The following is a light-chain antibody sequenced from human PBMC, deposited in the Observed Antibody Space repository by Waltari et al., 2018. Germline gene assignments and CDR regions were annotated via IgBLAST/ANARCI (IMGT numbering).Light chain of an antibody. J-gene: IGKJ1*01. V-gene: IGKV1-5*03. Sequence: DIQMTQSPSTLSASVGDRVTITCRASQSVSSLLAWYQQKPGKVPTFLIYKGSTLESGVPSRFSGSGSGTEFTLTISSLQPEDFTTYYCQQYESYPWTFGQGTKVEIK. CDR1: QSVSSL. CDR3: QQYESYPWT. CDR2: KGS.